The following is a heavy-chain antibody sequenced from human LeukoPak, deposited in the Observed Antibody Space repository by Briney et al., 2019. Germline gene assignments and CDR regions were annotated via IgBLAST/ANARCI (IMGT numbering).Heavy chain of an antibody. V-gene: IGHV1-46*01. CDR3: ARDSKSLVLLWFGEFDY. D-gene: IGHD3-10*01. CDR1: GYTFTSYY. CDR2: INPSGGST. J-gene: IGHJ4*02. Sequence: ASVKVSCKASGYTFTSYYMHWVRQAPGQGLEWMGIINPSGGSTSYAQKFQGRVTMTRDTSTSTVYMELSSLRSEDTAVYYCARDSKSLVLLWFGEFDYWGQGTLVTVSS.